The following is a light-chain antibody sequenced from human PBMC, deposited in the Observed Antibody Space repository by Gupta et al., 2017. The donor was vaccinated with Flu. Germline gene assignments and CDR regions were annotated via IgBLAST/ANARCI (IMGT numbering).Light chain of an antibody. V-gene: IGKV3-20*01. CDR2: DAS. CDR1: QSVSTSY. CDR3: QKYGNSPWT. Sequence: EIVLTQSPGTLPSSPGERASLSCRASQSVSTSYFAWYQQKPGQAPRLLIYDASKRAAGVPDRFSASESGTDVTLTIGRLEPEDFAVYYWQKYGNSPWTFGQGTKVENK. J-gene: IGKJ1*01.